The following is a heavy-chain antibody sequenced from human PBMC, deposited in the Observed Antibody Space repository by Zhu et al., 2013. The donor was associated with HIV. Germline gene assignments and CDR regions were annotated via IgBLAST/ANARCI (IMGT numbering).Heavy chain of an antibody. Sequence: QVQLVQSGAEVKKPGASVKVSCKASGYTFTGYYMHWVRQAPGQGLEWMGWINPNSGGTNYAQKFQGWVTMTRDTSISTAYMELSRLRSDDTAVYYCASLAGGSIDSSSRDAFDIWGQGTMVTVSS. CDR3: ASLAGGSIDSSSRDAFDI. V-gene: IGHV1-2*04. CDR1: GYTFTGYY. J-gene: IGHJ3*02. CDR2: INPNSGGT. D-gene: IGHD3-22*01.